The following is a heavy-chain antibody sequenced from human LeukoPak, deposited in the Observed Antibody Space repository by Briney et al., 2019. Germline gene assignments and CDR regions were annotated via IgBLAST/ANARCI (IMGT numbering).Heavy chain of an antibody. J-gene: IGHJ6*02. V-gene: IGHV4-30-4*01. Sequence: PSETLSLTCTVSGGSSSSGDYYWSWIRQPPGKGLEWIGYIYYSGSTYYNPSLKSRVTISVDTSKNQFSLKLSSVTAADTAVYYCARDAVVRDYYGMDVWGQGTTVTVSS. CDR1: GGSSSSGDYY. CDR3: ARDAVVRDYYGMDV. CDR2: IYYSGST.